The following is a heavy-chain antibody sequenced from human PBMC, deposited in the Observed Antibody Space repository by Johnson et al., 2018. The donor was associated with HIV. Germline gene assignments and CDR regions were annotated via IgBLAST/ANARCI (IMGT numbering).Heavy chain of an antibody. CDR1: GFTFRNYY. CDR3: AGDYDAI. D-gene: IGHD3-16*01. V-gene: IGHV3-30-3*01. Sequence: QVQLVESGGVVVQPGGSLRLSCAASGFTFRNYYMHWVRQTPGKGLEWVALISYNGSDTYYADSVKGRFTISRENSKNTLYLEMNSLRGEDTAVYYCAGDYDAIWGQGTMVTVSS. CDR2: ISYNGSDT. J-gene: IGHJ3*02.